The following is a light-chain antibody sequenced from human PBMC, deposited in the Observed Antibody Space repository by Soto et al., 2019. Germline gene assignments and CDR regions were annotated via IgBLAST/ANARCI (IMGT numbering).Light chain of an antibody. CDR2: GAS. CDR1: QSVGTY. CDR3: QQYNDWPRT. J-gene: IGKJ1*01. Sequence: EIVMTQSPATLSVSPGEIATLSCRASQSVGTYLAWYQQKPGQAPRILIYGASTRAAGISPRLSGGGSGTEFTINISSRQSEDFTVYHCQQYNDWPRTFGQGTKVGIK. V-gene: IGKV3-15*01.